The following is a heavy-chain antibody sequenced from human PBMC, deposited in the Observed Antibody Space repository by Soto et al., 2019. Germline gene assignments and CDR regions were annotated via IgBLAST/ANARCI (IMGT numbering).Heavy chain of an antibody. CDR2: IIPIFGTA. D-gene: IGHD3-22*01. CDR1: GGTFSSYA. CDR3: ASEYYYDSSGYYYALDY. J-gene: IGHJ4*02. Sequence: ASVKVSCKASGGTFSSYAISWVRQAPGQGLEWMGGIIPIFGTANYAQKFQGRVTITADESTSTAYMELSSLRSEDTAVYYCASEYYYDSSGYYYALDYWGQGTLVTVSS. V-gene: IGHV1-69*13.